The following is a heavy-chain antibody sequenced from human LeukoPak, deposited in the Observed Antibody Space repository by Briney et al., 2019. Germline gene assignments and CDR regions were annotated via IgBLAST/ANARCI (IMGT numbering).Heavy chain of an antibody. V-gene: IGHV3-21*03. CDR1: GFSFSSSA. CDR2: ITGSSGNT. Sequence: GGSLRLSCAASGFSFSSSAMTWVRQAPGKGLEWVSTITGSSGNTYYTGSVKGRFTISRDNAKNSLYLQMNSLRAEDTAVYYCARDRKAAVTYPDYWGQGTLVTVSS. D-gene: IGHD4-17*01. J-gene: IGHJ4*02. CDR3: ARDRKAAVTYPDY.